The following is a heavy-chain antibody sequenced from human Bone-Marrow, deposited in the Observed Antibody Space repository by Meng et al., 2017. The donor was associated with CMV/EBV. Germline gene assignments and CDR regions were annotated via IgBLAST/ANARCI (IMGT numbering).Heavy chain of an antibody. CDR1: GGTFSSYA. V-gene: IGHV1-69*10. CDR3: ARGYSNYDLSSWVLYGMDV. D-gene: IGHD4-11*01. J-gene: IGHJ6*02. CDR2: IIPILGIA. Sequence: SVKVSCKASGGTFSSYAISWVRQALGQGLEWMGGIIPILGIANYAQKFQGRVTITADKSTSTAYMELSSLRSEDTAVYYCARGYSNYDLSSWVLYGMDVWGQGTTVTVSS.